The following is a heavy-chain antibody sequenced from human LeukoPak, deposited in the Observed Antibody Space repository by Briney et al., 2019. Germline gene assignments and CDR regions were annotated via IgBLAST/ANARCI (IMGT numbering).Heavy chain of an antibody. V-gene: IGHV4-38-2*02. J-gene: IGHJ4*02. D-gene: IGHD5-12*01. CDR2: IYHSGTT. CDR1: GYSISTGYY. CDR3: ARDGGYGGYDDY. Sequence: SETLSLTCTVSGYSISTGYYWGWIRQPPGKGLEWIGSIYHSGTTYYNPSLKSRVAISVDTSKNQFSLKLNSVTAADTAVYYCARDGGYGGYDDYWGQGNLVTVSS.